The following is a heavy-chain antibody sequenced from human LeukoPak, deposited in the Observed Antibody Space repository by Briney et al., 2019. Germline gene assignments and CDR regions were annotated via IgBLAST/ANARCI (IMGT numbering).Heavy chain of an antibody. J-gene: IGHJ5*02. V-gene: IGHV1-2*02. Sequence: GASVKVSCKASGFTFTGYYMHWVRQAPGQGLEWMGWINPNSGGTNYAQKFQGRVTMTRDTSISTAYMELSRLRSDDTAVYYCARAVAAAGEYNWFDPWGQGTLVTVSS. CDR2: INPNSGGT. CDR1: GFTFTGYY. CDR3: ARAVAAAGEYNWFDP. D-gene: IGHD6-13*01.